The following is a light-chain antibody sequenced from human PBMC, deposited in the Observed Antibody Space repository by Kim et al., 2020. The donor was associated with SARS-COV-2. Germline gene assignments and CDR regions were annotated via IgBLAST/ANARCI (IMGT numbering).Light chain of an antibody. CDR1: QSLLHSNGYNY. CDR3: VLTLQSPYT. J-gene: IGKJ2*01. CDR2: LSS. V-gene: IGKV2-28*01. Sequence: ELAAISCRTSQSLLHSNGYNYLEWYVQTRDQSPKVLIYLSSNRTSGVPDMFSGSGSDTYFTLKISSVEAEDVGFYYCVLTLQSPYTFGRGTKLEI.